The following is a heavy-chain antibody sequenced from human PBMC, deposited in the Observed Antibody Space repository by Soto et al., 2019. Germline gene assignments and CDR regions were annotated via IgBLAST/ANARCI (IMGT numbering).Heavy chain of an antibody. CDR2: IDNNGGT. CDR3: VRQGFGALHGLLDF. CDR1: GDSVSSYK. V-gene: IGHV4-59*08. J-gene: IGHJ6*02. D-gene: IGHD3-10*01. Sequence: SETLSLTCTVSGDSVSSYKWSWIRQTPGKGLEWIGYIDNNGGTSYNPSLRSRVTMSVDTSTKQFSLRLNSVTAADTAVYYGVRQGFGALHGLLDFWGQGSTVIVSS.